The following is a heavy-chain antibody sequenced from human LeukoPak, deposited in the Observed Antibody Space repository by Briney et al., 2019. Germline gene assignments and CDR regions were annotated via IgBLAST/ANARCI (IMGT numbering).Heavy chain of an antibody. CDR3: ARFNGRGVSNDY. J-gene: IGHJ4*02. Sequence: GASVKVSCKASGYTFTSYDINWVRQATGQGLEWMGWMNPNSGNTGYAQKFRGRVTMTRNTSISTAYMELSSLRSEDTAVYYCARFNGRGVSNDYWGQGTLVTVSA. CDR1: GYTFTSYD. D-gene: IGHD3-10*01. V-gene: IGHV1-8*02. CDR2: MNPNSGNT.